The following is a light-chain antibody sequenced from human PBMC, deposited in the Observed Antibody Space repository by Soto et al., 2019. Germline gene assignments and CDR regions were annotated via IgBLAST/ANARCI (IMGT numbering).Light chain of an antibody. Sequence: DIQLTQSPSTLSASVGDRVTITCRASQSISSWLTWYQKKPGKAPKLLIYKASSLESGVPTRFSGSGSGTEFTLTISSPQPDDFATYYCQQYNSYWTFGQGTKVDIK. CDR3: QQYNSYWT. CDR1: QSISSW. J-gene: IGKJ1*01. V-gene: IGKV1-5*03. CDR2: KAS.